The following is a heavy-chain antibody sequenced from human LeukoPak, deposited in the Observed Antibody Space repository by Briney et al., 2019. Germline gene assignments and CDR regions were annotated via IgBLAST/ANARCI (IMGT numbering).Heavy chain of an antibody. Sequence: PGGSLRLSCAASGFTFSSYAMSWVRQARGKGLEWVSAISGSGGSTYYADSVKGGFTISRDNSNNTLYLQMNSLRAEDTSVYYCAKELGSAPWFDPWGQGTLVTVSS. CDR1: GFTFSSYA. CDR2: ISGSGGST. J-gene: IGHJ5*02. V-gene: IGHV3-23*01. CDR3: AKELGSAPWFDP. D-gene: IGHD3-10*01.